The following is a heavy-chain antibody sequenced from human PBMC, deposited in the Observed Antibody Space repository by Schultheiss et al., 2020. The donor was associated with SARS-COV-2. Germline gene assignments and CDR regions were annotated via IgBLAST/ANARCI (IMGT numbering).Heavy chain of an antibody. CDR1: GFTFSSYS. J-gene: IGHJ5*02. CDR3: VRDRSWWTPYNCFDL. D-gene: IGHD2-15*01. Sequence: GGSLRLSCAASGFTFSSYSMNWVRQAPGKGLEWVAVISYDGSNKYYADSVKGRFTISRDNAKNSLYLQLNSLRAEDTAVYYCVRDRSWWTPYNCFDLWGRGTLVTVSS. V-gene: IGHV3-30*03. CDR2: ISYDGSNK.